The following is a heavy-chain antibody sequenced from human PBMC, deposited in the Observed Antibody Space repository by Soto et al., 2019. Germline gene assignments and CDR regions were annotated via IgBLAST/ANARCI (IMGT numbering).Heavy chain of an antibody. J-gene: IGHJ4*02. Sequence: EVQLLESGGGLVQPGGSLRLSCAASGFTFSSYAMSWVRQAPGKGLEWVSAISGSGGSTYYADSVKGRFTISRDNSKNTRYLQMNSLRAEDTAVYYCAKAHYQPPHFEDYWGQGTLVTVSS. CDR3: AKAHYQPPHFEDY. CDR1: GFTFSSYA. CDR2: ISGSGGST. V-gene: IGHV3-23*01. D-gene: IGHD3-9*01.